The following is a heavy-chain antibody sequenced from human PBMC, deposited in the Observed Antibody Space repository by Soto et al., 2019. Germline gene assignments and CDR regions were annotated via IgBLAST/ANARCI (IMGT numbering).Heavy chain of an antibody. D-gene: IGHD5-18*01. V-gene: IGHV4-59*08. CDR1: GGSISSYY. CDR2: IYYSGST. CDR3: AGSGYSYGYFDY. J-gene: IGHJ4*02. Sequence: SETLSLTCTVSGGSISSYYWSWIRQPPGKGLEWIGYIYYSGSTNYNPSLKSRVTISVDTSKNQFSLKLSSVTAADTAVYYCAGSGYSYGYFDYWGKGTLVT.